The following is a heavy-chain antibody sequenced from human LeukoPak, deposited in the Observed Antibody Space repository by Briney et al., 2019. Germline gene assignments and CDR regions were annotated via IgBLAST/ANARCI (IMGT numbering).Heavy chain of an antibody. D-gene: IGHD3-22*01. J-gene: IGHJ3*02. CDR3: ARGGRGSAAVVAPRSFDI. CDR2: TYTGGNS. Sequence: GGSLRLSCAASGFTVSSIHMVWVRQAPGKGLEWVSVTYTGGNSYYADSVKGRFIISRDVSKNTLYLQMNSLRAEDSALYYCARGGRGSAAVVAPRSFDIWGQGTMVTVSS. CDR1: GFTVSSIH. V-gene: IGHV3-53*01.